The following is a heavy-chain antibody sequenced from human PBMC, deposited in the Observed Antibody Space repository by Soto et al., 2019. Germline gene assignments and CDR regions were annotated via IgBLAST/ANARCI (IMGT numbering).Heavy chain of an antibody. D-gene: IGHD2-21*02. CDR2: INPSGGST. J-gene: IGHJ4*02. CDR1: GYTFTSYY. CDR3: ARDGCAGPGRDCYFDS. V-gene: IGHV1-46*03. Sequence: ASVKVSCKASGYTFTSYYMHWVRQAPGQGLEWMGIINPSGGSTSYAQKFQGRVTMTRDTSTSTVYMELSSLRSEDTAVYYCARDGCAGPGRDCYFDSGGRGTLVTVSS.